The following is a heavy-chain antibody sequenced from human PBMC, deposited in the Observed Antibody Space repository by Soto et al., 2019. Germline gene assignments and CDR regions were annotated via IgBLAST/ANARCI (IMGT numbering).Heavy chain of an antibody. J-gene: IGHJ4*02. CDR3: AKVNDDYGDYDY. V-gene: IGHV3-53*05. Sequence: GGSLRLSCAASGFTVSSNFMFWVRQPPGEGLEWVSVIYRGDSTYYADSVKGRFTISRDNSKNTLYLQMNSLRAEDTAVYYCAKVNDDYGDYDYWGQGTLVTVSS. CDR1: GFTVSSNF. CDR2: IYRGDST. D-gene: IGHD4-17*01.